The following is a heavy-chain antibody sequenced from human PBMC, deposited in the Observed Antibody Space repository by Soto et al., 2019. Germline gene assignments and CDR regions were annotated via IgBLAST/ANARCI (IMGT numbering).Heavy chain of an antibody. CDR3: TKDRATHRNY. CDR2: ISSDGSNK. CDR1: GFTFRNYG. Sequence: QVQLVESGGGVVQPGRSLSLSFAASGFTFRNYGMHLVRQAPGKGLEWVAVISSDGSNKYYADSVKGRFTISRDNSKNTLYLQMNSLRIEDTAVYYCTKDRATHRNYWGQGTLVTVSS. D-gene: IGHD5-12*01. V-gene: IGHV3-30*18. J-gene: IGHJ4*02.